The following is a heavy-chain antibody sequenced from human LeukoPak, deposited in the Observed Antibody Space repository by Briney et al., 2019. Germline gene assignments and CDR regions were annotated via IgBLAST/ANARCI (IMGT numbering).Heavy chain of an antibody. Sequence: GGSLRLSCAASGFSFSNYGMSWVRQAPGKGLEWVSSISTSGSSTYYADSVKGRFTISRDNAKNSLYLQMNSLRAEDTAVYYCAELGITMIGGVWGKGTTVTISS. J-gene: IGHJ6*04. CDR3: AELGITMIGGV. CDR2: ISTSGSST. D-gene: IGHD3-10*02. CDR1: GFSFSNYG. V-gene: IGHV3-48*04.